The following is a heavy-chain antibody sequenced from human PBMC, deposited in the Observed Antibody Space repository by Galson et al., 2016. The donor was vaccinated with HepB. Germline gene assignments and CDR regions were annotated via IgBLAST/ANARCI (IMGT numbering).Heavy chain of an antibody. Sequence: SLRLSCAASGFPVSANYMNWVRQAPGKGLEWVSLLYAGGKTYYADSVKGRFAISRDNSQNTLYLQMNGLRAEDTAVYYCAKAHDYGDPRPGWGMDVWGQGTTVIVSS. CDR3: AKAHDYGDPRPGWGMDV. V-gene: IGHV3-53*01. D-gene: IGHD4-17*01. CDR2: LYAGGKT. CDR1: GFPVSANY. J-gene: IGHJ6*02.